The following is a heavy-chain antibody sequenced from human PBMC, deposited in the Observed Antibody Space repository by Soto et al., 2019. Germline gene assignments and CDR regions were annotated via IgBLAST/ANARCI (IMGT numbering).Heavy chain of an antibody. Sequence: PSETLSLTCTVSGGSISSSSYYWGWIRQTPGKGLEWIGNIYYSGSTYYNPSLKSRVTISVDTSKNQFSLKLSSVTAADTAVYYCARVVGYCSGGSCYSSSHFDYWGQGTLVTVS. J-gene: IGHJ4*02. V-gene: IGHV4-39*01. CDR1: GGSISSSSYY. D-gene: IGHD2-15*01. CDR3: ARVVGYCSGGSCYSSSHFDY. CDR2: IYYSGST.